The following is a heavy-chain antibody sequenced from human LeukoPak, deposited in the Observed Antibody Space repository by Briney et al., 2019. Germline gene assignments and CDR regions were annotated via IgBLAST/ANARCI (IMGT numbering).Heavy chain of an antibody. D-gene: IGHD2-2*01. CDR2: LNHSGST. Sequence: SETLSLTCAVYGGSFSGYYCSWIRQPPGKGLEWIGELNHSGSTNSHPSLKSRVTISVDTSKNQFSLKLSSVTAADTAVYYCARDLYCSSTSCLDPWGQGTLVTVSS. V-gene: IGHV4-34*01. CDR3: ARDLYCSSTSCLDP. J-gene: IGHJ5*02. CDR1: GGSFSGYY.